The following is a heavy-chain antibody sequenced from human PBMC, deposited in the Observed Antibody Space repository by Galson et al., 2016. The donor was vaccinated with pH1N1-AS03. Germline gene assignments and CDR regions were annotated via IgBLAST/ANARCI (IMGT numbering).Heavy chain of an antibody. D-gene: IGHD6-13*01. V-gene: IGHV4-38-2*01. CDR3: ARHPYNSSPLYYYFYYMDV. CDR2: IYYSGSA. J-gene: IGHJ6*03. CDR1: GFSISNGYY. Sequence: LSLTCAVSGFSISNGYYWGWIRQPPGKGLEWIGSIYYSGSAYYNPSLKSRVTISIDTSKNQFSLRLSSVTAADTAVYYCARHPYNSSPLYYYFYYMDVWGKGTTVTVSS.